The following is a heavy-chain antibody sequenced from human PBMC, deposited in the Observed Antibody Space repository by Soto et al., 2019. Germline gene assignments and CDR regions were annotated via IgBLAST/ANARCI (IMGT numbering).Heavy chain of an antibody. CDR2: ISYDGSNK. D-gene: IGHD2-15*01. CDR3: ARVGRDPIDY. Sequence: GGSLRLSCAASGFTFSSYAMHWVRQAPGKGLEWVAVISYDGSNKYYADSVKGRFTISRDNSKNTLYLKMNSLRAEDTAVYYCARVGRDPIDYWGQGTLVTVSS. J-gene: IGHJ4*02. V-gene: IGHV3-30-3*01. CDR1: GFTFSSYA.